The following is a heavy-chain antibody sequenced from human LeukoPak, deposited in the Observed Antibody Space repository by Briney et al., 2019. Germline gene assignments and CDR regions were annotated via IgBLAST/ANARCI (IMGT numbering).Heavy chain of an antibody. Sequence: GGSLRLSCAASGFTFSSYWMSWVRQAPGKGLEWVANIKQDGSEKYYVDSVKGRFTISRDNAKNSLYLQMNSLRAEDTAVYYCASHYCSSTSCYRYYYYYGTDVWGQGTTVTVSS. D-gene: IGHD2-2*01. V-gene: IGHV3-7*01. J-gene: IGHJ6*02. CDR3: ASHYCSSTSCYRYYYYYGTDV. CDR2: IKQDGSEK. CDR1: GFTFSSYW.